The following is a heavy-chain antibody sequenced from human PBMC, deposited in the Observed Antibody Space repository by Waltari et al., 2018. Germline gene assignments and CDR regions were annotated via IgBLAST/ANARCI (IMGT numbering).Heavy chain of an antibody. V-gene: IGHV3-33*08. CDR2: IWYDGSKK. J-gene: IGHJ4*02. Sequence: QVQLVESGVGVVQPGRSLRLSCTASGFIFSNFGMQWVRQAPGKGLEWGATIWYDGSKKYHADSVKGRCTISRDNSKNTLYLQMNSLRVEDTARYYCAKGYHTADYWGQGILVTVSS. CDR3: AKGYHTADY. D-gene: IGHD3-3*01. CDR1: GFIFSNFG.